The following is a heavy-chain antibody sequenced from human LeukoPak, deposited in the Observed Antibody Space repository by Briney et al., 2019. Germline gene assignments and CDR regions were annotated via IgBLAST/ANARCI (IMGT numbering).Heavy chain of an antibody. CDR3: AKDPIPYDSSGYYAGGDY. Sequence: GGSLRLSCAASGFTFHTYAMHWVRQAPGKGLEWVSGISWNSGSIGYADSVKGRFTISRDNAKNSLYLQMNSLRAEDTALYYCAKDPIPYDSSGYYAGGDYWGQGTLVTVSS. CDR1: GFTFHTYA. D-gene: IGHD3-22*01. V-gene: IGHV3-9*01. J-gene: IGHJ4*02. CDR2: ISWNSGSI.